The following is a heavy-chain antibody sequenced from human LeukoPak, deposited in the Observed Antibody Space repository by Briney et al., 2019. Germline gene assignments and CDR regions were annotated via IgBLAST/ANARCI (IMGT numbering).Heavy chain of an antibody. D-gene: IGHD3-9*01. CDR2: FDPEDGET. V-gene: IGHV1-24*01. Sequence: GASVKVSCKVSGYTLTELSMHWVRQAPGTGLEWMGGFDPEDGETIYAQKFQGRVTMTEDTSTDTAYMELSSLRSEDTAVYYCATRYFDWVPNAFDIWGQGTMVTVSS. J-gene: IGHJ3*02. CDR3: ATRYFDWVPNAFDI. CDR1: GYTLTELS.